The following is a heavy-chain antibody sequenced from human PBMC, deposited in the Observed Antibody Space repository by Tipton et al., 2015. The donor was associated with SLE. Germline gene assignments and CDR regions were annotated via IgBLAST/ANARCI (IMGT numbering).Heavy chain of an antibody. Sequence: QLVQSGGGLVQPGGSLRLSCAASGFTFSSHGMYWVRQAPGKGLEWVAAIWSDGTNKYYTDSVKGRFSISRDNSNNTLYLQMNSLRAEDTAVYYCAKSRYYCSSTNCYALLFDYWGRGTLVTVSS. J-gene: IGHJ4*02. CDR1: GFTFSSHG. CDR3: AKSRYYCSSTNCYALLFDY. V-gene: IGHV3-33*06. D-gene: IGHD2-2*01. CDR2: IWSDGTNK.